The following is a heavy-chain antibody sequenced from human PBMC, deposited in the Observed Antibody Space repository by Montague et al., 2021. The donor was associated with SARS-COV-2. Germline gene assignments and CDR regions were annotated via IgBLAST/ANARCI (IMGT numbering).Heavy chain of an antibody. V-gene: IGHV2-70*01. D-gene: IGHD3-9*01. CDR3: ARTYYDILTVYYPYDY. Sequence: VKPTQTLTLTCTFSGFSLSTSGMCVSWIRQPPGKALEWLALIDWDDDKYYSTSLKTRLTISKDTPKNQVVLTMTNMDPVDTATYYCARTYYDILTVYYPYDYWGQGTLVTVSS. J-gene: IGHJ4*02. CDR2: IDWDDDK. CDR1: GFSLSTSGMC.